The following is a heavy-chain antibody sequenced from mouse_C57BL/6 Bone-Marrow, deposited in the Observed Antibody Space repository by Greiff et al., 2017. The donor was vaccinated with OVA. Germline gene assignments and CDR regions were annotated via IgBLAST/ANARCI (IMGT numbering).Heavy chain of an antibody. D-gene: IGHD1-1*01. CDR1: GFTFSSYT. CDR3: ARQGLRSPYFDV. Sequence: EVKLMESGGGLVKPGGSLKLSCAASGFTFSSYTMSWVRQTPEKRLEWVATISGGGGNTYYPDSVKGRFTISRDNAKNTLYLQMSSLRSEDTALYYCARQGLRSPYFDVWGTGTTVTVSS. CDR2: ISGGGGNT. J-gene: IGHJ1*03. V-gene: IGHV5-9*01.